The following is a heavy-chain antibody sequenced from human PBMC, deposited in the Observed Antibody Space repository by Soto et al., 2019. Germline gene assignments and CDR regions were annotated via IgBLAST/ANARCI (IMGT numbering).Heavy chain of an antibody. J-gene: IGHJ6*02. V-gene: IGHV1-69*06. CDR2: IIPIFGTA. CDR1: GGTLSSYA. Sequence: ASVKVSCKASGGTLSSYAIRWLRQAPGQGLEWMGGIIPIFGTANYAQKFQGRVTITADKSTSTAYMELRSLRSEDTAVYYCESPRGEKGYYGMDVWGQGTTVTVSS. D-gene: IGHD3-10*01. CDR3: ESPRGEKGYYGMDV.